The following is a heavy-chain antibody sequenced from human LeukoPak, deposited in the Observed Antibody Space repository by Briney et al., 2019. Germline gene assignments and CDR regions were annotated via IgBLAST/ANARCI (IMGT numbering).Heavy chain of an antibody. CDR1: GFTFSSYA. CDR2: ISYDGSNK. CDR3: ASVRPGSSSWYEYRI. V-gene: IGHV3-30-3*01. Sequence: PGGSLRLSCAASGFTFSSYAMHWVRQAPGKGLEWVAVISYDGSNKYYADSVKGRFTISRDNSKNTLYLQMNSLRAEDTAVYYCASVRPGSSSWYEYRIWGQGTMVTVSS. D-gene: IGHD6-13*01. J-gene: IGHJ3*02.